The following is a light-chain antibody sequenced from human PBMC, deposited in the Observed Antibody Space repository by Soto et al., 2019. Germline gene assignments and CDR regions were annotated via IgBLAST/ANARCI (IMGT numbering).Light chain of an antibody. CDR3: QQYNFYSRT. J-gene: IGKJ1*01. CDR1: QSISTW. CDR2: KAS. Sequence: DIQMTQSASTLSASVGETVTITYRASQSISTWLAWYQQKPGKAPKLLIYKASSLQGGVPSRFSGIGSGTEFTLTISSLQPDDFATYYCQQYNFYSRTFGQGTKVEIK. V-gene: IGKV1-5*03.